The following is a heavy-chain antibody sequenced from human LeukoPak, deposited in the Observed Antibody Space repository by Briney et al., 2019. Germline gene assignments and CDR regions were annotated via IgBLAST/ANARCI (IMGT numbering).Heavy chain of an antibody. CDR3: AKWGDYNVLTGYYVTDY. CDR1: GFTFSNYA. V-gene: IGHV3-23*01. D-gene: IGHD3-9*01. CDR2: ILGSGGST. Sequence: PGASLRLSCAASGFTFSNYAMSWVRQAPGKGLEWVSAILGSGGSTYYADSVKGRVTVSRDNSKSTLYLQMNSLRAEDTALYYCAKWGDYNVLTGYYVTDYWGQGTLVTVSS. J-gene: IGHJ4*02.